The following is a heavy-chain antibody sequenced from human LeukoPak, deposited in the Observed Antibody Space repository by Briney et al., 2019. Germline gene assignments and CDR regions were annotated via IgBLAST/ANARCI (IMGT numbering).Heavy chain of an antibody. Sequence: GGSLRLSCAASGFTFSSYWMHWVRQAPGKGLVWVSRINNDGSSTSYADSVKGRFTISRDNAKNTLYLQMNSLRAEDTAVYYCARGVGGGNSNYYYYYMDVWGKGTTVTVSS. CDR2: INNDGSST. D-gene: IGHD4-23*01. V-gene: IGHV3-74*01. J-gene: IGHJ6*03. CDR1: GFTFSSYW. CDR3: ARGVGGGNSNYYYYYMDV.